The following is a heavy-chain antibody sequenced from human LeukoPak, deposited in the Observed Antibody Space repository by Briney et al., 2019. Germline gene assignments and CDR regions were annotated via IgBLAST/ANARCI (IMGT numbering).Heavy chain of an antibody. CDR2: IIPIFGTA. D-gene: IGHD2-2*01. V-gene: IGHV1-69*05. Sequence: SVKVSCKASGGTFSSYAISWVRQAPGQGLEWMGGIIPIFGTANYAQKFQGRVTITTDESASTAYMELSSLRSEDTAVYYCARSVVVPAAPYWYFDLWGRGTLVTVSS. CDR3: ARSVVVPAAPYWYFDL. CDR1: GGTFSSYA. J-gene: IGHJ2*01.